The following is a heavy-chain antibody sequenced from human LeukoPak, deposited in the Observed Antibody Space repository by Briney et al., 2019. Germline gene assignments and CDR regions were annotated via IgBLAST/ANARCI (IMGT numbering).Heavy chain of an antibody. J-gene: IGHJ1*01. CDR3: ARDAKYSSFQH. D-gene: IGHD5-12*01. Sequence: ASVKVSCKASGYTFTSYYMHWVRQAPGHGLEWMGIINPSGGSTSYAQKFQGRVTMTRDMSTSTVYMKMSSLRSEDTSVYYCARDAKYSSFQHWGQGTLVTVSS. CDR2: INPSGGST. V-gene: IGHV1-46*01. CDR1: GYTFTSYY.